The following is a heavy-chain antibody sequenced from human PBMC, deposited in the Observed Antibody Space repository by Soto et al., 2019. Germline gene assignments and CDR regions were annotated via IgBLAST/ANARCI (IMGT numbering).Heavy chain of an antibody. D-gene: IGHD2-2*02. CDR2: ISGSGITT. J-gene: IGHJ4*02. CDR3: VKESLPAIRR. V-gene: IGHV3-23*01. CDR1: RFTFSSYA. Sequence: LRLPCAASRFTFSSYALGWVRQAPGEGLEWVSAISGSGITTYYADSVKGRFTISRDNSKKTLYLQMNSLRTEDTAVYFCVKESLPAIRRWGQGTLVTVSS.